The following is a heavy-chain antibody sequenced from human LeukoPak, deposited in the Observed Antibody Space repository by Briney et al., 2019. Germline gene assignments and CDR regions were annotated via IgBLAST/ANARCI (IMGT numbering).Heavy chain of an antibody. J-gene: IGHJ4*02. CDR1: GGSISSYY. D-gene: IGHD6-6*01. V-gene: IGHV4-59*01. CDR2: IYSSGST. CDR3: ARLEYSSAHFDY. Sequence: PSETLSLTCTVSGGSISSYYWSWIRQPPGKGLEWIENIYSSGSTNYNPSLKSQVTISADTSKNQFSLKLSSVTAADTAVYYCARLEYSSAHFDYWGQGTLVTVSS.